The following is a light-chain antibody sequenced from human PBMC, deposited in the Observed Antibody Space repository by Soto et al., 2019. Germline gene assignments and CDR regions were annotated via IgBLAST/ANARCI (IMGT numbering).Light chain of an antibody. V-gene: IGKV2-24*01. CDR2: KVS. Sequence: DIVMTQTPLSLRVTLGQPASISCSSSQSPVDGDGITSLSWLHQRPGQPPRLLIYKVSNRFSGVPDRFSGSRAGTDFTLKINTVEAEDVGVYYCMQDALYSTFGQGTKVDIK. J-gene: IGKJ1*01. CDR3: MQDALYST. CDR1: QSPVDGDGITS.